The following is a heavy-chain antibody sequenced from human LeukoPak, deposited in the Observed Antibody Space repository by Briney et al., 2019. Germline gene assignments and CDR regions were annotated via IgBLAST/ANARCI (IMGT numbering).Heavy chain of an antibody. CDR1: GFTFSSYS. V-gene: IGHV3-21*04. J-gene: IGHJ4*02. CDR2: ISSSSNYI. CDR3: ARDAVLRNIAAAGYFDY. D-gene: IGHD6-13*01. Sequence: GGSLRLSCAASGFTFSSYSMNWVRQAPGKGLEWVSSISSSSNYIYYADSVKGRVTISRDNAKNSLYLQMNSLRAEDTALYYCARDAVLRNIAAAGYFDYWGRGTLVTVSS.